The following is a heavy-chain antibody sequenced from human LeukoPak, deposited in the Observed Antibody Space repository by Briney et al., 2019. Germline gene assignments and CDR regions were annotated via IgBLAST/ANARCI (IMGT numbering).Heavy chain of an antibody. V-gene: IGHV4-38-2*01. CDR3: ARGATGRVDY. Sequence: PSETLSLTCAVSGYSISSNYYWGWIRQPPGKGLEWIGSIYHSGSTYYNPSLKSRVTVSVDTSRNQFSLKLSSVTAADTAVYYCARGATGRVDYWGQGTLVTVSS. J-gene: IGHJ4*02. CDR2: IYHSGST. D-gene: IGHD1-1*01. CDR1: GYSISSNYY.